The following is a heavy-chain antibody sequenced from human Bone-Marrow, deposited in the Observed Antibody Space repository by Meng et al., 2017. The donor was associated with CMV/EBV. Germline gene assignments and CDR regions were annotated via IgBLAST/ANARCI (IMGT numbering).Heavy chain of an antibody. D-gene: IGHD5-12*01. CDR2: INPNGGGT. V-gene: IGHV1-2*02. Sequence: ASVKVSCKASGYTFSDYYIHWVRQAPGQGPEWMGWINPNGGGTDYAQKFEGRVTMTRDTSITTAYMELSGLRFDDTAVYYCARTDIVATIYVGYWGQGTQVTVSS. CDR3: ARTDIVATIYVGY. J-gene: IGHJ4*01. CDR1: GYTFSDYY.